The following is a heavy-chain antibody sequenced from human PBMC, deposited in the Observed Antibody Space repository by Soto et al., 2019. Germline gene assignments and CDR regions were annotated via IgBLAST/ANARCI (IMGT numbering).Heavy chain of an antibody. CDR1: GGSISSSNW. Sequence: QVQLQESGPGLVKPSGTLSLTCAVSGGSISSSNWWSWVRQPPGKGLEWIGEIYHSGSTNYNPSLKSRVTISVDKSKNQFSLKLSSVTAADTAVYYCATSAYDSSGYYYGWYFDLWGRGTLVTVSS. D-gene: IGHD3-22*01. J-gene: IGHJ2*01. CDR2: IYHSGST. V-gene: IGHV4-4*02. CDR3: ATSAYDSSGYYYGWYFDL.